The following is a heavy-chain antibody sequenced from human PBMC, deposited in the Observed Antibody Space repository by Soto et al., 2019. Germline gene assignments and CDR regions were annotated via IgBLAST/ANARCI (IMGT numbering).Heavy chain of an antibody. J-gene: IGHJ5*02. Sequence: PSETLSLTCAVYGGSFSGYYWSWIRQPPGKGQEWIGEINHSGSTNYNPSLKSRVTISVDTSKNQFSLKLSSVTAADTAVYYCARGRYYYGSGSYRVDPWGQGTLVTVSS. CDR3: ARGRYYYGSGSYRVDP. CDR1: GGSFSGYY. V-gene: IGHV4-34*01. D-gene: IGHD3-10*01. CDR2: INHSGST.